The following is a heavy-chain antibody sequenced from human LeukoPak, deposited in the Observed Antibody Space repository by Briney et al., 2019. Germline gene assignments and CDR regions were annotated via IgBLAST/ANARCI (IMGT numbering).Heavy chain of an antibody. V-gene: IGHV4-34*01. J-gene: IGHJ4*02. CDR3: AGRVEATTIDY. CDR2: INHSGST. CDR1: GVSFSGYY. Sequence: PSETLSLTCAVYGVSFSGYYWSWVRQAPGKGLEWIGEINHSGSTNYNPSLKSRVTISVDTSKNHFSLELSSVTAADTAVYYCAGRVEATTIDYWGQGTLVTVSS. D-gene: IGHD1-26*01.